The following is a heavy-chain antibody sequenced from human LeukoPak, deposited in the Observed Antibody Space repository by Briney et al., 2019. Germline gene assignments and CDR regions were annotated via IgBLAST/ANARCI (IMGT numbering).Heavy chain of an antibody. CDR2: IWYDASNK. D-gene: IGHD1-7*01. J-gene: IGHJ5*02. V-gene: IGHV3-33*01. Sequence: GRSLTLSCAASGFTFSSFGMHWVRQAPGKGLEWVAVIWYDASNKYYADSVKGRFTISRDNSKNTLYLHMNSLRDDDTAVYCCVRGVGVSRFNYLDPWGQGTLVIVSS. CDR1: GFTFSSFG. CDR3: VRGVGVSRFNYLDP.